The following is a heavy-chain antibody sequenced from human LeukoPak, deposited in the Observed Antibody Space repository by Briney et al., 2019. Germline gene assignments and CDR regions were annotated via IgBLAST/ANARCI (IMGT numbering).Heavy chain of an antibody. CDR3: AREGIAAYV. CDR1: GGTFSSYA. Sequence: SVKVSCKASGGTFSSYAISWVRQAPGQGLEWMGGIIPIFGAPQYAQNFQGRVTITADESTSTAYMELSSLRSEDTAIYYCAREGIAAYVWGQGTLVTVCS. CDR2: IIPIFGAP. J-gene: IGHJ4*02. D-gene: IGHD6-6*01. V-gene: IGHV1-69*13.